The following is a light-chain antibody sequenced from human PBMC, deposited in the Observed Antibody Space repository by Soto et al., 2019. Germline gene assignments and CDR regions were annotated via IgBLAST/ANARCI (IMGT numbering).Light chain of an antibody. J-gene: IGKJ3*01. CDR2: AVS. CDR3: MQGTFWPFT. Sequence: DVVMTQSPLSLPVTLGQPASISCRSSQSLVYSNGNTYLNWFHQRPGQSPRRLIYAVSNRDSGVPDRFGGSGSGTDFTLKISRVEAEDVGIYYCMQGTFWPFTLGPGTKVDVK. CDR1: QSLVYSNGNTY. V-gene: IGKV2-30*01.